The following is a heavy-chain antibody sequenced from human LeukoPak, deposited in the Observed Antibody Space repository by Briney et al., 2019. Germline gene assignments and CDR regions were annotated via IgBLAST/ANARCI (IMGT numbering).Heavy chain of an antibody. Sequence: ASVKVSCKASGYSFHDFGISWVRQAPGQGLEWMGWISTEIGNTNYAQRLQGRVTMTRDTSTSTVYMELTSLTSDDTAVYYCARDGGYGSGSYFYYGMDVWGQGTTVTVSS. J-gene: IGHJ6*02. CDR3: ARDGGYGSGSYFYYGMDV. CDR1: GYSFHDFG. V-gene: IGHV1-18*04. CDR2: ISTEIGNT. D-gene: IGHD3-10*01.